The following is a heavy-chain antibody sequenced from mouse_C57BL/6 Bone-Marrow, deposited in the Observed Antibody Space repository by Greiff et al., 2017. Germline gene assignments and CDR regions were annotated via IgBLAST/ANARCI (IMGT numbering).Heavy chain of an antibody. D-gene: IGHD2-3*01. CDR3: ARSSLYDCYYVGFAY. CDR1: GYTFTSYW. J-gene: IGHJ3*01. Sequence: VQLQQSGAELAKPGASVKLSCKASGYTFTSYWMNWVKQRPGQGLEWIGYINPSSGYTKYNQKFKDKATLTADKSSSKASMQLSSLTYEDAAVYYCARSSLYDCYYVGFAYWGQGTLVTVSA. CDR2: INPSSGYT. V-gene: IGHV1-7*01.